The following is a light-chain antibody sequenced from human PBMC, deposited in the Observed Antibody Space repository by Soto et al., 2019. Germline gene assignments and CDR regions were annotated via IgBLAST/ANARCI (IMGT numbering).Light chain of an antibody. V-gene: IGKV3-15*01. CDR2: GVS. CDR1: QRLSSN. CDR3: QQYKNWLALT. J-gene: IGKJ4*01. Sequence: IVMTQSPATLSVSPGERATLSCRASQRLSSNLAWYQQKPGQAPRLLIYGVSTRATGVPARFSGSGSGTEFTLTISSLQSEDSAAYYCQQYKNWLALTFGGGTKVDIK.